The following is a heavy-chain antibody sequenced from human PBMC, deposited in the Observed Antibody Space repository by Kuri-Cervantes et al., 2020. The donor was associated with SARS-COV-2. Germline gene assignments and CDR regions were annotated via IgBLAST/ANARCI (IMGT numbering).Heavy chain of an antibody. V-gene: IGHV4-59*01. D-gene: IGHD3/OR15-3a*01. J-gene: IGHJ5*02. Sequence: SETLSLTCTVSGGSISSYYRSWIRQPPGKGLEWIGYIYYSGSTNYNPSLKSRVTISVDTSKNQFSLKLTSPTAADTALYYCAAFTWTHRWFDPWGQGIMVTVSS. CDR2: IYYSGST. CDR3: AAFTWTHRWFDP. CDR1: GGSISSYY.